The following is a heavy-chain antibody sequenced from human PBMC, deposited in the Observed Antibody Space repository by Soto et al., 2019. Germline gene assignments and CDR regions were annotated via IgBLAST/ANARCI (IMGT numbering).Heavy chain of an antibody. J-gene: IGHJ4*02. CDR1: GYTFNTYY. CDR3: ARDTSNDFDF. CDR2: ISTYNGNT. D-gene: IGHD4-4*01. V-gene: IGHV1-18*01. Sequence: QVQLVQSGAEVKKPGASVKVSCKASGYTFNTYYISWLRQAPGQGLEWIGWISTYNGNTNYVPKFQGRITMTTDTSTSTAYMELRSLRSDDTALYFCARDTSNDFDFWGQGTPVTVSS.